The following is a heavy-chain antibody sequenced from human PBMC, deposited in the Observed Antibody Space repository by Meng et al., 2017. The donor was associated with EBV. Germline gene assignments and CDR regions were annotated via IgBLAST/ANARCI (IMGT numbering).Heavy chain of an antibody. CDR3: VRELVGGTFDY. CDR1: RYPFTSCY. D-gene: IGHD1/OR15-1a*01. Sequence: QVRLGQSGAGVTKRWASVKVSCKASRYPFTSCYLHWGRQAPGQGLEWMGIIIPAGGNTNYAQKFRGRFTMTRDTSTSTVYMDLSILTSEDTAVYYCVRELVGGTFDYWGQGTLVTVSS. J-gene: IGHJ4*02. CDR2: IIPAGGNT. V-gene: IGHV1-46*01.